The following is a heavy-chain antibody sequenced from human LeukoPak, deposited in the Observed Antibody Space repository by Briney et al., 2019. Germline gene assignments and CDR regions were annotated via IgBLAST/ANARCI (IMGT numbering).Heavy chain of an antibody. CDR2: IYSGGST. CDR3: ARGGSYLSAFDI. CDR1: GFTVSSNY. J-gene: IGHJ3*02. Sequence: GGSLRLSCAASGFTVSSNYMSWVRQAPGKGLDGVSIIYSGGSTFYADSVKGRFTISRDNSKNTLYLQMNSLRAEDTAVYYCARGGSYLSAFDIWGQGTMVTVSS. V-gene: IGHV3-53*01. D-gene: IGHD1-26*01.